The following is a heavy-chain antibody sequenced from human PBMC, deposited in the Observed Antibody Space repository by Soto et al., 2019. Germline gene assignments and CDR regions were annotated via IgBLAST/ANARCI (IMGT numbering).Heavy chain of an antibody. J-gene: IGHJ4*02. CDR2: MNPNSGNT. Sequence: QVQLVQSGAEVKNPGASVKVSCKASGYTCTSYDINWVRQATGQGLEWMGWMNPNSGNTGYAQTFQVRVTTTRNTPISTAYTELSSLRSEETAVYYCARSTNDYGDRHWGPGPLVTVSS. D-gene: IGHD4-17*01. V-gene: IGHV1-8*01. CDR3: ARSTNDYGDRH. CDR1: GYTCTSYD.